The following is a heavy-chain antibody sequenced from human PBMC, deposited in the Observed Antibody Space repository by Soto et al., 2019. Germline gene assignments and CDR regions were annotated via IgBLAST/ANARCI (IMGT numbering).Heavy chain of an antibody. D-gene: IGHD3-22*01. CDR2: IYYSGST. CDR3: ARTSTYYYDSSGRTQGRVYYYGMDV. CDR1: GGSVSSGSYY. Sequence: SETLSLTCTVSGGSVSSGSYYWSWIRQPPGKGLEWIGYIYYSGSTNYNPSLKSRVTISVDTSKNQFSLKLSSVTAADTAVYYCARTSTYYYDSSGRTQGRVYYYGMDVWGQGTTVTVSS. J-gene: IGHJ6*02. V-gene: IGHV4-61*01.